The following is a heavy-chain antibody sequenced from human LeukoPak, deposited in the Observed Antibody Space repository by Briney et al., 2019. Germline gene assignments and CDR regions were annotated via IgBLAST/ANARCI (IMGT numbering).Heavy chain of an antibody. J-gene: IGHJ4*02. CDR3: AREAGYCSSTSCYAGGFSDY. D-gene: IGHD2-2*01. V-gene: IGHV3-33*01. Sequence: GGSLRLSCVASGXTFSRFNMHWVRQAPGEGLEWVAVIWYDGSNKYYADSVKGRFTISRDNSKNTLYLQMNSLRAEDTAVYYCAREAGYCSSTSCYAGGFSDYWGQGTLVTVSS. CDR1: GXTFSRFN. CDR2: IWYDGSNK.